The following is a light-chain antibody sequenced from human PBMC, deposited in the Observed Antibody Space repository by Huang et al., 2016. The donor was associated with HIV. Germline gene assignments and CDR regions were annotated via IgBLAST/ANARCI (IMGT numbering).Light chain of an antibody. V-gene: IGKV2-28*01. J-gene: IGKJ2*01. CDR1: QRRLHSDGNNY. CDR2: LGA. Sequence: DVVMTQSPLSLPVTPGEPASISCRSSQRRLHSDGNNYFDWYLQKPGQSTQLLIYLGANRASGVPERFIGSGSGTDFTLKISRVEAEDVGVYYCMQGLRTPRTFGQGTRLEIK. CDR3: MQGLRTPRT.